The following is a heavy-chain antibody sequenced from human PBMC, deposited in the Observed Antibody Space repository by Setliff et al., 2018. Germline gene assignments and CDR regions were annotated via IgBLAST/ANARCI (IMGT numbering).Heavy chain of an antibody. Sequence: ASVKVSCKASGYTFTNYGINWVRQAPGQGLEWMGWISAYTGNTNYPQKFLGRVTVTTDTSTGTAYMELGSLTSDDTAIYYCARINFYVSSGYYYAPDYWGPGTLVTSPQ. CDR2: ISAYTGNT. CDR1: GYTFTNYG. V-gene: IGHV1-18*01. CDR3: ARINFYVSSGYYYAPDY. J-gene: IGHJ4*02. D-gene: IGHD3-22*01.